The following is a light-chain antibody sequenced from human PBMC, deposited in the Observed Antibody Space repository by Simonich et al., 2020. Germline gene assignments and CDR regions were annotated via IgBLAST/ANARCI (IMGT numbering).Light chain of an antibody. V-gene: IGLV2-23*01. Sequence: QSALTQPASVSGFPGQSFTISCPGTSRDVGSYNLVSWSQQHPGKAPKLMIYEGSKRPSWVSNRFSGSKSGNTASLTISGLQAEDEADYYCCSYAGSSTVVFGGGTKLTVL. CDR3: CSYAGSSTVV. CDR1: SRDVGSYNL. J-gene: IGLJ2*01. CDR2: EGS.